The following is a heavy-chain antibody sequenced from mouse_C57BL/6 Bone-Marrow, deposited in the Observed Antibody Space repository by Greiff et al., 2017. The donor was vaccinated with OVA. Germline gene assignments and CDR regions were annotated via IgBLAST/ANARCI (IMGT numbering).Heavy chain of an antibody. CDR3: ASAVFAY. J-gene: IGHJ3*01. CDR2: IDPSDSYT. V-gene: IGHV1-50*01. Sequence: QVQLQQPGAELVKPGASVKLSCKASGYTFTSYWMQWVKQRPGQGLEWIGEIDPSDSYTNYNQKFKGKATLTVDTSSSTAYMQLSGLTSEDSAVYCCASAVFAYWGQGSLVTVSA. CDR1: GYTFTSYW.